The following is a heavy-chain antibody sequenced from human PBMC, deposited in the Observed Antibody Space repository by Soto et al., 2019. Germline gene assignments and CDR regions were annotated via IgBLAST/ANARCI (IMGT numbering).Heavy chain of an antibody. V-gene: IGHV3-30*18. CDR2: MSYDGSNR. J-gene: IGHJ4*02. D-gene: IGHD3-22*01. CDR1: GFTFSNYG. Sequence: PGGSLRLSCAASGFTFSNYGMHWVRQAPGKGLEWVALMSYDGSNRYYADSVKGRFTISRDNSDKTLYLQMNSLRAEDTAVYYCAKVPGARYSSGYHYFDFWGQGTLVTVSS. CDR3: AKVPGARYSSGYHYFDF.